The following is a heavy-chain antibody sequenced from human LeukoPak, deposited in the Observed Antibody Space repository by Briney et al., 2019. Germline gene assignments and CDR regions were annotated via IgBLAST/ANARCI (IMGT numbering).Heavy chain of an antibody. D-gene: IGHD3-22*01. Sequence: GASVEVSCKASGYTFTSYGISWVRQAPGQGLEWMGWISAYNGNTNYAQKLQGRVTMTTDTSTSTAYMELRSLRSDDTAVYYCARATYYYDSSGYYWYWGQGTLVTVSS. CDR2: ISAYNGNT. CDR3: ARATYYYDSSGYYWY. V-gene: IGHV1-18*01. CDR1: GYTFTSYG. J-gene: IGHJ4*02.